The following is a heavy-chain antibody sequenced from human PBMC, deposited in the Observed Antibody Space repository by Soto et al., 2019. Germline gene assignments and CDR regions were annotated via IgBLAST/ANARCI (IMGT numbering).Heavy chain of an antibody. CDR2: ISGNGGST. D-gene: IGHD2-15*01. V-gene: IGHV3-23*01. Sequence: EVQLLESGGGLKQPGGSLRLSCTTSGFTFSTYGMSWVRQAPGKGLEWVSSISGNGGSTYYADSVKGRFTISRDNSKNTLFLQMDSLRAEDAAIYYCAKGGHLLTKDFDFWGQGTLVTVSS. CDR3: AKGGHLLTKDFDF. J-gene: IGHJ4*02. CDR1: GFTFSTYG.